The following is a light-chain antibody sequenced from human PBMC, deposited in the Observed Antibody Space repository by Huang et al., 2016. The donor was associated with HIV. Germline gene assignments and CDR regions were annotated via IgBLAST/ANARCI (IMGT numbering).Light chain of an antibody. CDR3: QQRSDWPPWT. CDR1: QSVGNY. J-gene: IGKJ1*01. CDR2: DAS. V-gene: IGKV3-11*01. Sequence: EIVLTQSPATLSLSPGERATLSCRASQSVGNYLAWYQQKPGQAPRLLIYDASNRATGTPARFSGSGSGTGFTLTISSLEPEDFAVYYCQQRSDWPPWTFGQGTKVEIK.